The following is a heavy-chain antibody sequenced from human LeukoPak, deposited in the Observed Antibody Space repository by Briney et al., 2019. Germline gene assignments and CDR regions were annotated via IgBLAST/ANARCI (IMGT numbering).Heavy chain of an antibody. D-gene: IGHD3-22*01. J-gene: IGHJ1*01. Sequence: PSETLSLTXSVSGDSVSRGDSYWDWVRQPPGKGLEWIGTIYYSGRTYYSPSLKSRVTMSVDPSNNQFSLNLRSVTAADTALYYCARRRYYDGSGYLEWGQGTLLSVSS. CDR2: IYYSGRT. V-gene: IGHV4-39*01. CDR1: GDSVSRGDSY. CDR3: ARRRYYDGSGYLE.